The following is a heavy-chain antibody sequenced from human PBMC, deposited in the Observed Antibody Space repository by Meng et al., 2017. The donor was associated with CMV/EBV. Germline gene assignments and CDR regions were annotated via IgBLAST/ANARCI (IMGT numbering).Heavy chain of an antibody. CDR2: IYYRGST. Sequence: QGWGPGLVWPSGLLPLTCTVSVGSIRSSSYYWGWIRQPPGKGLEWIGSIYYRGSTYYNPSLKSRVTISVDTSKNQFSLKLSSVTAADTAVYYCARAGGDVLLWFGEFGYWGQGTLVTVSS. CDR3: ARAGGDVLLWFGEFGY. D-gene: IGHD3-10*01. V-gene: IGHV4-39*07. J-gene: IGHJ4*02. CDR1: VGSIRSSSYY.